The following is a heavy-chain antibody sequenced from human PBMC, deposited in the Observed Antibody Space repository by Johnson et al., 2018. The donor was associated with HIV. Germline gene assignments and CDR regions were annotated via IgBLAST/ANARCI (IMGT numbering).Heavy chain of an antibody. Sequence: VQLVESGEGLVQPGGSLRLSCAASRFTFNDYGMSWVRQAPGKGLEWVSVISGSGGCTYYADSVKGRFTISRDNAENTLYLQMNSLRADDTAMYYCALSTSWSIAFDIWGQGTMVTVSS. CDR2: ISGSGGCT. CDR3: ALSTSWSIAFDI. D-gene: IGHD6-13*01. J-gene: IGHJ3*02. V-gene: IGHV3-23*04. CDR1: RFTFNDYG.